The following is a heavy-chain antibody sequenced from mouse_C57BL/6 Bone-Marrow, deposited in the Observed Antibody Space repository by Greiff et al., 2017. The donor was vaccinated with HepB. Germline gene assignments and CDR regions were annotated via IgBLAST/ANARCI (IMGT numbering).Heavy chain of an antibody. J-gene: IGHJ2*01. CDR3: ARSHYYGSSYPFFYYFDY. Sequence: VQLKESGAELVKPGASVKLSCTASGFNIKDYYMHWVKQRTEQGLEWIGRIDPEDGETKYAPKFQGKATITADTSSNTAYLQLSSLTSEDTAVYYCARSHYYGSSYPFFYYFDYWGQGTTLTVSS. D-gene: IGHD1-1*01. CDR2: IDPEDGET. V-gene: IGHV14-2*01. CDR1: GFNIKDYY.